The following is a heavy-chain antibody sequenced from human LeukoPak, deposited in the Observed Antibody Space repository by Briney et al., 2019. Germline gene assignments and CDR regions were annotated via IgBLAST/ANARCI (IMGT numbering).Heavy chain of an antibody. V-gene: IGHV3-48*01. J-gene: IGHJ3*02. Sequence: PGGSLRLSCAASGFTFSSYSMNWVRQAPGKGLEWVSYISSSSSTIYYADSVKGRFTISRDNAKNSLYLQMNSLRAEDTAVYYCARDFRRDYYYDSSGSEGDDAFDIWGQGTMVTVSS. CDR1: GFTFSSYS. CDR2: ISSSSSTI. D-gene: IGHD3-22*01. CDR3: ARDFRRDYYYDSSGSEGDDAFDI.